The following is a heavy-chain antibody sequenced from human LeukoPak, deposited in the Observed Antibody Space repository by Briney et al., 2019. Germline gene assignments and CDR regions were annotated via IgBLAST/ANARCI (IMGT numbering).Heavy chain of an antibody. CDR3: ARGGIQLLWFGELFDY. CDR2: INPNSGGT. CDR1: GYTFTGYY. J-gene: IGHJ4*02. Sequence: ASVKVSCKASGYTFTGYYMHWVRQAPGQGLEWMGWINPNSGGTNYAQKFQGRVTMTRDTSISTAYMELSRLRSDDTAVYYCARGGIQLLWFGELFDYWGQGTLVTVSS. V-gene: IGHV1-2*02. D-gene: IGHD3-10*01.